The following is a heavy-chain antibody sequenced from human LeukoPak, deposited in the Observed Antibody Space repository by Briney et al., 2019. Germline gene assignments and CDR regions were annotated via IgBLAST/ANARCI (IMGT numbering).Heavy chain of an antibody. CDR2: IYHSGST. Sequence: SETLSLTCAVSGGSISSGGYSWSWIRQPPGKGLEWIGYIYHSGSTYYNPSLKSRVTISVDRSKNQFSLKLSSVTAADTAVYYCARAKGIEGDWNYGFGNWFDPWGQGTLVTVSS. J-gene: IGHJ5*02. V-gene: IGHV4-30-2*01. CDR3: ARAKGIEGDWNYGFGNWFDP. CDR1: GGSISSGGYS. D-gene: IGHD1-7*01.